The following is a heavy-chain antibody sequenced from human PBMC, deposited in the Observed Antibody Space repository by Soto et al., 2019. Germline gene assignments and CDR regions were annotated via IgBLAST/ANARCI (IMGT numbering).Heavy chain of an antibody. J-gene: IGHJ5*02. Sequence: SETLSLTCTVSGGSISSYYWSWIRQPPGKGLEWIGYIYYSGSTNYNPSLKSRVTISVDTSKNQFSLKLSSVTAADTAVYYCARALIVVAEGNWFDPWGQGTLVTVSS. CDR3: ARALIVVAEGNWFDP. CDR2: IYYSGST. D-gene: IGHD3-22*01. V-gene: IGHV4-59*01. CDR1: GGSISSYY.